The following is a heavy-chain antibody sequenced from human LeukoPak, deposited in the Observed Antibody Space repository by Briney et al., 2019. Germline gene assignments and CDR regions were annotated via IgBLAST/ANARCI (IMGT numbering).Heavy chain of an antibody. V-gene: IGHV4-39*07. CDR3: ARGRDGYNP. CDR1: GGSISSSSYY. Sequence: SETLSLTCTVSGGSISSSSYYWGWIRQPPGKGLEWIGSIYYSESPNYNPSLKSRVTISVDTSKNQFSLELSSVTAADTAVYYCARGRDGYNPWGQGTLVTVSS. D-gene: IGHD5-24*01. J-gene: IGHJ5*02. CDR2: IYYSESP.